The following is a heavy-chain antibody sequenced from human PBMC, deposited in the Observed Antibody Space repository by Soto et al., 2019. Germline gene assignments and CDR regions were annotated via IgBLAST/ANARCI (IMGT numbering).Heavy chain of an antibody. J-gene: IGHJ4*01. CDR2: IKNSGSST. CDR3: AVVAGSYYFDS. Sequence: GGSLRLSCSASGFTFSSYAMHWVRQAPGKGLEYVSAIKNSGSSTNYADSVKGRFTVSRDNSKNTPYLQMSSLRSEDTAVYYCAVVAGSYYFDSWGHGTLVTVSS. V-gene: IGHV3-64D*08. CDR1: GFTFSSYA. D-gene: IGHD6-19*01.